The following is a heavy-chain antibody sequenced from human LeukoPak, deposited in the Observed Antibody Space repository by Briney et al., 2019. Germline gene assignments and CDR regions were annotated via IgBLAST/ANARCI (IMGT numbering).Heavy chain of an antibody. V-gene: IGHV4-59*08. D-gene: IGHD6-13*01. Sequence: SETLSLTYTVSGGSISSYYWSWIRQPPGKGLEWIGYIYYSGSTNYNPSLKSRVTISVDTSKNQFSLKLSSVTAADTAVYYCASYSSSWRWNYWGQGTLVTVSS. CDR3: ASYSSSWRWNY. J-gene: IGHJ4*02. CDR2: IYYSGST. CDR1: GGSISSYY.